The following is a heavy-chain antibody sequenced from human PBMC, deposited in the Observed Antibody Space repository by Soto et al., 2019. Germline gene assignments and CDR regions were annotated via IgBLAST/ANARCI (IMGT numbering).Heavy chain of an antibody. D-gene: IGHD3-22*01. V-gene: IGHV4-34*01. CDR3: ARGLKRGRSLYYYDSSGYTGAAFDI. CDR2: INHSGST. J-gene: IGHJ3*02. CDR1: GGSFSGYY. Sequence: SETLSLTCAVYGGSFSGYYWSWIRQPPGKGLEWIGEINHSGSTNYNPSLKSRVTISVDTSKNQFSLKLSSVTAADTAVYYCARGLKRGRSLYYYDSSGYTGAAFDIWGQGTMVTVSS.